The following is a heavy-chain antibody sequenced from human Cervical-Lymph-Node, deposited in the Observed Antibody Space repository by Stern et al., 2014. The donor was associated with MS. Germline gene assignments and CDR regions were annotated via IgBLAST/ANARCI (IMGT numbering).Heavy chain of an antibody. D-gene: IGHD6-19*01. J-gene: IGHJ4*02. CDR1: RYTFDDYG. CDR3: AREGAVAGDFDH. V-gene: IGHV1-18*01. Sequence: VQLVESGAEVKKPGTSVKVSCKASRYTFDDYGFHWVRQAPGQGLELLGRLNASNGNTNYPERLQGRITLTTDTSTRTAYMELRRLTSEDTAIYFCAREGAVAGDFDHWGQGTLVTVSS. CDR2: LNASNGNT.